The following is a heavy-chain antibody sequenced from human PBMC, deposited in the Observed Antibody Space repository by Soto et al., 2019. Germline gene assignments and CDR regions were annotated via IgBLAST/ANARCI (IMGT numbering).Heavy chain of an antibody. D-gene: IGHD4-17*01. CDR1: GFKFRSYN. J-gene: IGHJ4*02. V-gene: IGHV3-48*02. CDR3: ARGATAVTTVGDQ. CDR2: ISPSGGDI. Sequence: EVQLVESGGGVVQPGGSLRLSCAASGFKFRSYNMNWVRQAPGKGLEWLSYISPSGGDIYSADSVKGRITISRDNAKNLLYLEMNRLRDEDPAMYYCARGATAVTTVGDQWGQGTLVPVSS.